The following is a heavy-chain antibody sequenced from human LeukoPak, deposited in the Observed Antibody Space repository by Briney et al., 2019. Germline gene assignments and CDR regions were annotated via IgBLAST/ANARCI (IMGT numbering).Heavy chain of an antibody. Sequence: PGCCLRLSRAGCGCSFVQYLLLWVHPAPGKDVEGVSPIGWDGGSTYYADSVKGRITISRYNSKNSLYLQMNSLRTEDTDLYYCAKAKTHGGYVDYWAQGTLVTVSS. CDR1: GCSFVQYL. D-gene: IGHD2-15*01. CDR3: AKAKTHGGYVDY. V-gene: IGHV3-43*01. CDR2: IGWDGGST. J-gene: IGHJ4*02.